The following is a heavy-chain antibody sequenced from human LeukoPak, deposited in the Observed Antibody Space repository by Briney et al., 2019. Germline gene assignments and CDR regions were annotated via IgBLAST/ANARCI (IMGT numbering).Heavy chain of an antibody. V-gene: IGHV4-59*01. Sequence: SETLSLTCTVSGGSISSYYWSWIRQPPGKGLEWIGYIYYSGSTNYNPSLKSRVTISVDTSKNQFSLKLSSVTAADTAVYYCARDQLGGDYYDYWGQGTLVTVSS. CDR2: IYYSGST. CDR1: GGSISSYY. J-gene: IGHJ4*02. D-gene: IGHD2-21*01. CDR3: ARDQLGGDYYDY.